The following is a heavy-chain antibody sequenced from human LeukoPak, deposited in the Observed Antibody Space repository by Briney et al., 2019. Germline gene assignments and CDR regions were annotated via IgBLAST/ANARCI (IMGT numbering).Heavy chain of an antibody. CDR2: IYYSGST. CDR3: ARDLGAYYGSGSSGGLNWFDP. D-gene: IGHD3-10*01. CDR1: GGSISSYY. J-gene: IGHJ5*02. Sequence: PETLSLTCTVSGGSISSYYWSWIRQPPGKGLEWIGYIYYSGSTNYNPSLKSRVTISVDTSKNQFSLKLSSVTAADTAVYYCARDLGAYYGSGSSGGLNWFDPWGQGTLVTVSS. V-gene: IGHV4-59*01.